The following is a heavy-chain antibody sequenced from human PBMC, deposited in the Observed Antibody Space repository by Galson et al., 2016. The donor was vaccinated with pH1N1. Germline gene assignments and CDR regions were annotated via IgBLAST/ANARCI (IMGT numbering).Heavy chain of an antibody. D-gene: IGHD2-8*01. J-gene: IGHJ5*02. Sequence: SVKVSCKASGGTLSRHTISWVRQAPGQGLEWMGRILPIVGITNYAQKLQGRVTIIADRFTSTVSMELSGLTSDDTAVYYCARVPPGCTDGECVFWRFDPWGQGTQVIVSS. V-gene: IGHV1-69*02. CDR1: GGTLSRHT. CDR2: ILPIVGIT. CDR3: ARVPPGCTDGECVFWRFDP.